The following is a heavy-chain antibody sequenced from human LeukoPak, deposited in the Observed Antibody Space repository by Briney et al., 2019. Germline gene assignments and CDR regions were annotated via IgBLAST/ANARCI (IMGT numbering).Heavy chain of an antibody. CDR3: AKDRRSWWELHY. V-gene: IGHV3-23*01. CDR1: GFTFSSYG. D-gene: IGHD1-26*01. Sequence: GGSLRLSCAASGFTFSSYGVSWVRQAPGKGLEWVSAISGSGGSTYYADSVTGRFNISRDNSMNTLYLQMSSLTTDDTAVYYCAKDRRSWWELHYWGQGTLVTVSS. J-gene: IGHJ4*02. CDR2: ISGSGGST.